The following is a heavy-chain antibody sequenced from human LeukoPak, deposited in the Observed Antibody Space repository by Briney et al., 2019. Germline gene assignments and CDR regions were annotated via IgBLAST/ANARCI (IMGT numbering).Heavy chain of an antibody. CDR1: GFTFSSYW. Sequence: GGSLRLSCAASGFTFSSYWMHWVRQAPGKGLVWVSRINSDGSSTSYADSVKGRFTISRDNAKNTLYLQMNSLRAEDTAVYYCARVVSVEGGFDYWGQGTLVTVSS. D-gene: IGHD2-8*02. CDR3: ARVVSVEGGFDY. V-gene: IGHV3-74*01. CDR2: INSDGSST. J-gene: IGHJ4*02.